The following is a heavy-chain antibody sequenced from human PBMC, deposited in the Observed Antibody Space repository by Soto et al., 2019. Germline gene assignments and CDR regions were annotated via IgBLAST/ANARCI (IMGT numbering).Heavy chain of an antibody. V-gene: IGHV3-21*01. CDR1: EFTCSNYG. D-gene: IGHD2-2*03. CDR2: ITSESSYI. J-gene: IGHJ4*02. Sequence: GGSLKLSGPASEFTCSNYGIIWAVHAPGKGLKWVSFITSESSYIYYEDSLRGRFTITRDNAKNSLYLQMNSLRVDDTAVYYCARVDGFTSPNDYWGPGTLVTVSS. CDR3: ARVDGFTSPNDY.